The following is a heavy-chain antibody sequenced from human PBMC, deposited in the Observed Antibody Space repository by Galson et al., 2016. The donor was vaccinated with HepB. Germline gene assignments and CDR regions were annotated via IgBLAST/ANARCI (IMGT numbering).Heavy chain of an antibody. Sequence: SLRLSCAASGFTFSTSGMHWVRQAPGKGLEWVAVILYDGNDTQYADSVKGRFTISRDNAKNTLFLQMNSLRVEDTAMYYCAKDLWDVDYVIDYWGQGTLVAVSS. J-gene: IGHJ4*02. V-gene: IGHV3-30*18. CDR1: GFTFSTSG. D-gene: IGHD4/OR15-4a*01. CDR3: AKDLWDVDYVIDY. CDR2: ILYDGNDT.